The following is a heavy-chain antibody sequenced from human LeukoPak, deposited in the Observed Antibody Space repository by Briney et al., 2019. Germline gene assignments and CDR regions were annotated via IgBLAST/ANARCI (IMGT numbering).Heavy chain of an antibody. D-gene: IGHD5-18*01. CDR1: GGSISSGSYY. CDR3: ARDSGIQLCDY. V-gene: IGHV4-61*02. J-gene: IGHJ4*02. Sequence: SQTLSLTCTVSGGSISSGSYYWSWIRQPAGKGLEWIGRIYTSGSTNYNPSLKSRVTISVDPSKNQFSLKLSSVTAADTAVYYCARDSGIQLCDYWGQGTLVTVSS. CDR2: IYTSGST.